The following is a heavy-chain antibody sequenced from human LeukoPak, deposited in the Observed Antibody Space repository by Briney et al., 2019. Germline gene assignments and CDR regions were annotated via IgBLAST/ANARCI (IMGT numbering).Heavy chain of an antibody. J-gene: IGHJ1*01. CDR2: IYPGDSDT. Sequence: GESLKISCKASGFNFGNYWIGWVRQMPGKGLEWMGIIYPGDSDTRYSPSFQGRVTMSVDKSNSTAYLQWSTLRASDTAMYYCARRGGYIFRYFEDWGQGTLVTVSS. D-gene: IGHD3-9*01. V-gene: IGHV5-51*01. CDR3: ARRGGYIFRYFED. CDR1: GFNFGNYW.